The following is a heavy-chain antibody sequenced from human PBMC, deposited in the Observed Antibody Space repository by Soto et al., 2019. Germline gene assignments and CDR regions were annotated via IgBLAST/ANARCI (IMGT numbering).Heavy chain of an antibody. Sequence: SETLSLTCTVSGDSMSRSGYYWGWIRQPPGKGLVWIGSIYYRGSAYYNPSLKSRVTISVDTSKNQFSLKLNSVTAADTAVYYCTRSYGDYSYGWLDTWGHGTLVTVSS. CDR1: GDSMSRSGYY. D-gene: IGHD4-17*01. J-gene: IGHJ5*01. CDR3: TRSYGDYSYGWLDT. V-gene: IGHV4-39*01. CDR2: IYYRGSA.